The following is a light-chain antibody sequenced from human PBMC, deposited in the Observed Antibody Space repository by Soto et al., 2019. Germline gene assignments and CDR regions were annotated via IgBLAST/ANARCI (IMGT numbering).Light chain of an antibody. CDR3: QQFNTYPT. CDR1: QGISSA. CDR2: HAS. V-gene: IGKV1-13*02. J-gene: IGKJ4*01. Sequence: AIRLTQSPSSLSASVGDRVTITCRANQGISSALAWYQHKPGKAPKLLISHASSLESGVPSRFSGSGSGTDFTLTISSLQPDDFATYQCQQFNTYPTFCGGTKVDIK.